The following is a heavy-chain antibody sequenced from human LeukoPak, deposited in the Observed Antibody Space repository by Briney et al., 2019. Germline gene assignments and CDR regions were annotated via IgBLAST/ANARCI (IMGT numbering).Heavy chain of an antibody. CDR2: INHSGST. CDR3: ARIVSGGAYRWGGLSDY. D-gene: IGHD2-15*01. Sequence: SETLSLTCAVYGGSFSGYYWSWIRQPPGKGLEWIGEINHSGSTNYNPSLKSRVTISVDTSKNRFSLKLSSVTAADTAVYYCARIVSGGAYRWGGLSDYWGQGTLVTVSS. J-gene: IGHJ4*02. CDR1: GGSFSGYY. V-gene: IGHV4-34*01.